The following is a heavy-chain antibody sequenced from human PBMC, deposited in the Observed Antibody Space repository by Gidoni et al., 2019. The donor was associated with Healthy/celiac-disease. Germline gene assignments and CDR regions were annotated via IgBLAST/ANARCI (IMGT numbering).Heavy chain of an antibody. J-gene: IGHJ6*02. V-gene: IGHV3-30*18. CDR1: GFPFSSYG. CDR3: AKDGGLLWFGELIYGMDV. CDR2: ISYDGSNK. D-gene: IGHD3-10*01. Sequence: QVQLVESGGGVVQPGRSLRLSCAASGFPFSSYGMHWVRQAPGKGLEWVAVISYDGSNKYYADSVKGRFTISRDNSKNTLYLQMNSLRAEDTAVYYCAKDGGLLWFGELIYGMDVWGQGTTVTVSS.